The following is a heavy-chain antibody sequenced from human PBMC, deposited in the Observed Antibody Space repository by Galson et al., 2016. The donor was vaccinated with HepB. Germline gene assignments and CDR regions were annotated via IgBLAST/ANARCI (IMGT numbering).Heavy chain of an antibody. V-gene: IGHV1-24*01. D-gene: IGHD1-7*01. CDR1: GYTRAELS. CDR3: ATIDDETGTLDY. J-gene: IGHJ4*02. Sequence: SVKVSCKVSGYTRAELSMHWVRQAPGKGLEWMGGFDPEDGETLYAQKFQGRVTMTEDTSTYTAHMDLYRLRSEDTAVYYCATIDDETGTLDYWGPGTLVTVSS. CDR2: FDPEDGET.